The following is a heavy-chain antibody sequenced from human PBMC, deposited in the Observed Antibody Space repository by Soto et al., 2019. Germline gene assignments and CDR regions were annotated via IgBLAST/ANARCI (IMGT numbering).Heavy chain of an antibody. V-gene: IGHV4-39*01. CDR3: AGGYFDWLSQFDY. J-gene: IGHJ4*02. D-gene: IGHD3-9*01. CDR2: IHYRGST. CDR1: EASSTNVGYS. Sequence: LQTLPLTCTVSEASSTNVGYSRGLIRKTPGKGLEWIGSIHYRGSTYYNPSLKSRVTISVDTSKNQFSLKLSSVTAADTAVYYGAGGYFDWLSQFDYWGQGTLVTVSS.